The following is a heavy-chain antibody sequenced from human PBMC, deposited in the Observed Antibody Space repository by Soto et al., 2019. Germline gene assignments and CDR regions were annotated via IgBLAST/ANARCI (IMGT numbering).Heavy chain of an antibody. CDR2: ISSSGSTI. CDR1: GFTFSDYY. D-gene: IGHD6-6*01. J-gene: IGHJ1*01. Sequence: PGGSLRLSCAASGFTFSDYYMSWIRQAPGKGLEWVSYISSSGSTIYYADSVKGRFTISRDNAKNSLYLQMDSLRAEDTAVYYCARIKGGSSSADFQHWGQGTLVTVSS. CDR3: ARIKGGSSSADFQH. V-gene: IGHV3-11*01.